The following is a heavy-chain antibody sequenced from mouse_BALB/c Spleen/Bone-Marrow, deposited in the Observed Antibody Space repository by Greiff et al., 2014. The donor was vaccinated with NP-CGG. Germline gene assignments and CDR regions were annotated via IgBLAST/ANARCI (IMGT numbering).Heavy chain of an antibody. CDR3: ERLEEGYGICEGYYSALDY. D-gene: IGHD2-10*02. CDR2: ISYSGIT. J-gene: IGHJ4*01. Sequence: EVQLEESGPSLAKPSQTLSFTCSVTGDSITSGYWNWIRKFPGNKLEYMGYISYSGITYYNPSRKSRISITRDTSKNQYYLQLNSVTSVDLGTYFCERLEEGYGICEGYYSALDYWGQGTSVTVSS. CDR1: GDSITSGY. V-gene: IGHV3-8*02.